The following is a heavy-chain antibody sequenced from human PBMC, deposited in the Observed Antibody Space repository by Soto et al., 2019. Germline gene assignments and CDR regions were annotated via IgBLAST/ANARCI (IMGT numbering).Heavy chain of an antibody. Sequence: PSETLSLTCTVSGASISSGGHCWSWIRQHPGKGLEWIGYIYYNGNTYYNPSLNGRVIISMDTSKNHFSPKLSSVTVADTAVYYCAREVDFAGSDYWGQGTLVTVSS. CDR2: IYYNGNT. CDR1: GASISSGGHC. V-gene: IGHV4-31*03. J-gene: IGHJ4*02. D-gene: IGHD3-9*01. CDR3: AREVDFAGSDY.